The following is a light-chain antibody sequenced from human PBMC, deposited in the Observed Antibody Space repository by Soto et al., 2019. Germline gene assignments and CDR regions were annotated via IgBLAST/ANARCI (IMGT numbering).Light chain of an antibody. CDR2: AAS. J-gene: IGKJ5*01. CDR1: QGIRND. V-gene: IGKV1-6*01. Sequence: ALQMTQSPSSLSASVGARVTITCRASQGIRNDLGWYQQKPGKAPKLLIYAASSLQSGVPSRFSGSGSGTDFTLTISRLEPEDFAVYYCQRYASSTITFGQGTRLEIK. CDR3: QRYASSTIT.